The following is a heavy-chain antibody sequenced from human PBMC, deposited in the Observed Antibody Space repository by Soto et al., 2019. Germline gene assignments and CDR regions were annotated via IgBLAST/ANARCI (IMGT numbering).Heavy chain of an antibody. D-gene: IGHD2-15*01. CDR1: GFTFSSYA. CDR3: AKDDIVVVVAATYYYGMDV. CDR2: ISGSGGST. J-gene: IGHJ6*02. V-gene: IGHV3-23*01. Sequence: GGSLRLSCAASGFTFSSYAMSWVRQAPGKGLEWVSAISGSGGSTYYADSVKGRFTISRDNSKNTLYLQMNSLRAEDTAVYYCAKDDIVVVVAATYYYGMDVWGQGTTVTVSS.